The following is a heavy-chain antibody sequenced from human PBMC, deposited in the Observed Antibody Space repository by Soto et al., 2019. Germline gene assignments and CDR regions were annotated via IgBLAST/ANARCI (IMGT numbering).Heavy chain of an antibody. CDR1: GFIFNNYA. D-gene: IGHD3-3*01. CDR3: AKDGDFYDFLFGYYLTGHYFAY. V-gene: IGHV3-23*01. Sequence: RGSVRLACAASGFIFNNYAMSWVRQAPGKGLEWVSFISAGGGSPNYADSVKGRFTISRDNSKNMVYLQMNSLRAEDTAVYYCAKDGDFYDFLFGYYLTGHYFAYCGQGISVTGFS. J-gene: IGHJ4*02. CDR2: ISAGGGSP.